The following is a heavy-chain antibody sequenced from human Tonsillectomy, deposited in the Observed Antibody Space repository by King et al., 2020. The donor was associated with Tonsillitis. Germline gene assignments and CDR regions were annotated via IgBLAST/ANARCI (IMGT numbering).Heavy chain of an antibody. D-gene: IGHD6-19*01. CDR2: ISGSAAST. CDR1: GFTFSTYA. CDR3: AKLGYSSGWYGYFYY. V-gene: IGHV3-23*04. J-gene: IGHJ4*02. Sequence: VQLVESGGGLVQPGGSLRLSCAASGFTFSTYAMTWVRQAPGKGLEWVSAISGSAASTYYADSVKGRFTISRDNSKNTLYLQMNSLRAEDTAVYYCAKLGYSSGWYGYFYYWGQGTLVTVSS.